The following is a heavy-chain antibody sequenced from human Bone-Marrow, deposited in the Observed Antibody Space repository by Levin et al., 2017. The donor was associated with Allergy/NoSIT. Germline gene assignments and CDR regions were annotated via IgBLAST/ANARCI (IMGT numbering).Heavy chain of an antibody. V-gene: IGHV4-61*02. D-gene: IGHD6-13*01. CDR1: GGSITSGVCY. Sequence: SQTLSLTCAVSGGSITSGVCYWGWVRQAAGKGLEWIGRIYTNGNSYYNPAFKSRATISLDTSKSHFSLKLTSVTAADTAVYYCAGSVAASFDAFDMWGQGTKVTVS. CDR2: IYTNGNS. CDR3: AGSVAASFDAFDM. J-gene: IGHJ3*02.